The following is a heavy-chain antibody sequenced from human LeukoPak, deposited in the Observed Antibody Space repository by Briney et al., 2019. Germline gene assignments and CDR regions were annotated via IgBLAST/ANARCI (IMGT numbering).Heavy chain of an antibody. Sequence: GGSLRLSCAASGFTFSTYAMHWVRQAPAKGLDWVAVISNDGRDKYYADSVKGRFTISRDNSKNTLDLQMNSLRVDDTAVYYCARGAWTATQPINDWGQGTLVTVFS. CDR2: ISNDGRDK. CDR3: ARGAWTATQPIND. V-gene: IGHV3-30*04. J-gene: IGHJ4*02. CDR1: GFTFSTYA. D-gene: IGHD2-21*02.